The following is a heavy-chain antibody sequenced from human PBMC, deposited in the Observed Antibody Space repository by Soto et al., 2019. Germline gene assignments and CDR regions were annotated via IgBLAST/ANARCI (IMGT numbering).Heavy chain of an antibody. V-gene: IGHV1-69*02. Sequence: QVQLVQSGAEVKKPGSSVKVSCKASGGTFSSYTISWVRQAPGQGLEWMGRIIPILGIANNAQKFQGRVTITADKSTSTAYMALSSLRSEDTAVYYCARAAYSTLYYYYYMDVWGKGTTVTVSS. CDR3: ARAAYSTLYYYYYMDV. CDR1: GGTFSSYT. D-gene: IGHD4-4*01. CDR2: IIPILGIA. J-gene: IGHJ6*03.